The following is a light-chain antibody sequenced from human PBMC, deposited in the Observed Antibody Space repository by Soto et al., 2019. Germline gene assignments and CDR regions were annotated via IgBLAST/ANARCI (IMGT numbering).Light chain of an antibody. V-gene: IGLV2-8*01. CDR1: SSDIGGYNH. Sequence: QSALTQPPSASGSPGQSVTISCTGTSSDIGGYNHVSWYQQYPGKAPKLMIYDVSNRPSGVPDRFSGSKSGNTASLTVSGLQAEDEADYYCSSFAGGYSYVFGAGTKVTVL. CDR2: DVS. CDR3: SSFAGGYSYV. J-gene: IGLJ1*01.